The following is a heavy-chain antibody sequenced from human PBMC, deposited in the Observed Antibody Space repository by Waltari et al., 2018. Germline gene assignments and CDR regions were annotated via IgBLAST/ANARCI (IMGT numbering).Heavy chain of an antibody. Sequence: QVHLVQSGAEVKKPGASVKVSCKASGYTFTGYYRQWVRRAPGQGLEWRGRINPNSGDTNYAQKFQGRVTLTRDTSINTAYMELSSLKSDDTAVYYCARDLGSDYGNRDYWGQGTLVTVPS. V-gene: IGHV1-2*06. J-gene: IGHJ4*02. CDR2: INPNSGDT. CDR3: ARDLGSDYGNRDY. D-gene: IGHD4-17*01. CDR1: GYTFTGYY.